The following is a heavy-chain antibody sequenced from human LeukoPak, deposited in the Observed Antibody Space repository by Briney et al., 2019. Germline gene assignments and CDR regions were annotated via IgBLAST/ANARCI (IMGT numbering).Heavy chain of an antibody. CDR1: GGSISSGGYY. Sequence: PSQTLSLTCTVSGGSISSGGYYWSWIRQHPGKGLEWIGYIYYSGSTYYNPSLKSRVTISVDTSKNQFSLKLSSVTAADTAVYYCARGLAAAGIWWFDPWGQGTLVTVSS. V-gene: IGHV4-31*03. J-gene: IGHJ5*02. CDR3: ARGLAAAGIWWFDP. CDR2: IYYSGST. D-gene: IGHD6-13*01.